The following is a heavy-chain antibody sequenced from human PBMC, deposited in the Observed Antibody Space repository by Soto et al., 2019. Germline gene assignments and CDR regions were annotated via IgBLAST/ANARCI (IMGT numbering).Heavy chain of an antibody. D-gene: IGHD6-19*01. CDR3: ARALEPNQWLPTFYYYYYGMDV. Sequence: QVQLVESGGGVVQPGRSLRLSCAASGFTFSSYGMHWVRQAPGKGLEWVAVIWYDGSNKYYADSVKGRFTISRDNSKNTLDLQMNRLRAEDTAVYYCARALEPNQWLPTFYYYYYGMDVWGQGTTVTVSS. V-gene: IGHV3-33*01. CDR1: GFTFSSYG. CDR2: IWYDGSNK. J-gene: IGHJ6*02.